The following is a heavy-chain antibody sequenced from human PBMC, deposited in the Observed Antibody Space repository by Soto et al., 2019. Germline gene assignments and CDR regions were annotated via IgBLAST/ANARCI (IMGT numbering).Heavy chain of an antibody. J-gene: IGHJ6*02. CDR3: AREETAWPLAYGLDV. Sequence: GSLRLSCEASGFSFSTYSVHWVRQAPGKGLEWVSSIGHRNDIYYAESVKGRFTISRDNAKNSVSLQMTSLRDEDTAVYYCAREETAWPLAYGLDVWGQGTTVTVSS. CDR1: GFSFSTYS. V-gene: IGHV3-21*01. D-gene: IGHD2-21*02. CDR2: IGHRNDI.